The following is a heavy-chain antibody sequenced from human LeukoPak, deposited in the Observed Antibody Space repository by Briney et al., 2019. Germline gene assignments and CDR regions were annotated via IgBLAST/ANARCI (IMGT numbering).Heavy chain of an antibody. Sequence: SQTLSLTCAISGGSVSGNTVAWNWIRQSPSRGLEWLGRTYYRFKWYTDYAVSVKSRITINPDTSKNQFSLQLSSVTPEDTAVYYCTRGSHASSWYFDFWGQGTLVTVSS. CDR1: GGSVSGNTVA. V-gene: IGHV6-1*01. CDR3: TRGSHASSWYFDF. D-gene: IGHD6-13*01. J-gene: IGHJ4*02. CDR2: TYYRFKWYT.